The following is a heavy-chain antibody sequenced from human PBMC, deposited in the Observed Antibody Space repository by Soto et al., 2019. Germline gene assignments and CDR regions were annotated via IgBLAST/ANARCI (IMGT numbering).Heavy chain of an antibody. Sequence: ASVKVSCKASGYTFTSYFMHWVRQAPGQGLEWMGIINPSGGSTSYAQKFQGRVTMTRDTSTSTVYMELSSLRSEDTAVYYCARQYCSGGSCYTLDYWGQGNLVTVSS. V-gene: IGHV1-46*01. D-gene: IGHD2-15*01. CDR3: ARQYCSGGSCYTLDY. CDR1: GYTFTSYF. J-gene: IGHJ4*02. CDR2: INPSGGST.